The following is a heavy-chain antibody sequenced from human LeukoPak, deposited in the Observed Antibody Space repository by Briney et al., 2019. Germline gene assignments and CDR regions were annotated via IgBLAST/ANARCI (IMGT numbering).Heavy chain of an antibody. V-gene: IGHV1-69*05. CDR2: IIPIFGTA. CDR3: ARVPLAAAGTDWFDP. CDR1: GGTFSSYA. J-gene: IGHJ5*02. D-gene: IGHD6-13*01. Sequence: SVKVSCKASGGTFSSYAISWVRQAPGQGLEWMGGIIPIFGTANYAQKFQGRATITTDESTSTAYMELSSLRSEDTAVYYCARVPLAAAGTDWFDPWGQGTLVTVSS.